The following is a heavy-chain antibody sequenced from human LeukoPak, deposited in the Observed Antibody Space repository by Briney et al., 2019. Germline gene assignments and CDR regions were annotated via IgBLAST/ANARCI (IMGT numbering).Heavy chain of an antibody. J-gene: IGHJ4*02. CDR3: ARGDYRIVGVVNYYFDY. D-gene: IGHD3-3*01. CDR2: INHSGST. Sequence: SETLSLTCAVYGGSFSGYYWSWIRQPPGKGLEWIGEINHSGSTNYNPSLKSRVTISVDTCKHQVSLKLNSVTAADTAVYYCARGDYRIVGVVNYYFDYWGGGTLVSVSS. V-gene: IGHV4-34*01. CDR1: GGSFSGYY.